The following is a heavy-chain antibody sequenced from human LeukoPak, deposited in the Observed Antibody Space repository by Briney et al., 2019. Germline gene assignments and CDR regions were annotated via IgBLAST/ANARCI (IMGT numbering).Heavy chain of an antibody. CDR2: IIPIFGTA. D-gene: IGHD2-15*01. J-gene: IGHJ4*02. Sequence: SVKVSCKAFGGSFSSEAISWVRQAPGQGLEGMGGIIPIFGTANYAQKFQGRVTITTDESTSTAYMEVSSLRSEDTAVYYCGRKAGDCGGGSCYSIDYWGQGTLVTVSS. CDR3: GRKAGDCGGGSCYSIDY. CDR1: GGSFSSEA. V-gene: IGHV1-69*05.